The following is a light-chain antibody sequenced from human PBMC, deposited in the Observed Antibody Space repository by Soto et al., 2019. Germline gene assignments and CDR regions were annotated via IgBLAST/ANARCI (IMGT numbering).Light chain of an antibody. CDR2: AAS. CDR3: QHHYSYPCT. Sequence: IQLTQSPSSLSASPGDRATITCRASQSISNDLAWYQQKPGKAPRLLIYAASTLESGVPSRFSGSGSGTDFTLTISSLQPDDFATYYCQHHYSYPCTFGQGTKVEIK. CDR1: QSISND. J-gene: IGKJ1*01. V-gene: IGKV1-9*01.